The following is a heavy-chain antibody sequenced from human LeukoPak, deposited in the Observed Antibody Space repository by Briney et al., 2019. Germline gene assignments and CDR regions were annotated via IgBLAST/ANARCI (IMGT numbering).Heavy chain of an antibody. Sequence: TGGSLRLSCAASGFTFSTYTMNWVRQAPGKGLEWVSYISSSSSTIYYADSVKGRFTISRHNAKNSLFLQMNSLRAEDTAVYYCARTGGSIQLWLRGAFDIWGQGTMVTVSS. CDR2: ISSSSSTI. J-gene: IGHJ3*02. D-gene: IGHD5-18*01. CDR3: ARTGGSIQLWLRGAFDI. V-gene: IGHV3-48*01. CDR1: GFTFSTYT.